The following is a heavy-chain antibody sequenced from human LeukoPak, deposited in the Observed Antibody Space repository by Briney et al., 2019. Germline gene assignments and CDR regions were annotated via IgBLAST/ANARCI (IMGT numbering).Heavy chain of an antibody. CDR1: GGSISSYY. Sequence: SSETLSLTCTVSGGSISSYYWSWIRQPPGKGLEWIAYISDIGSINYNPSLKSRVTISLDTSKNQFSLKLSSVTAADTAVYYCAGHHPRDTVDFWGQGTLVTVSS. V-gene: IGHV4-59*08. D-gene: IGHD2-21*01. CDR3: AGHHPRDTVDF. CDR2: ISDIGSI. J-gene: IGHJ4*02.